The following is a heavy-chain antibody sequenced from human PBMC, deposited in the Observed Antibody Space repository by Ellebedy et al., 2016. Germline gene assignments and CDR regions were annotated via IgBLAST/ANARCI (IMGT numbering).Heavy chain of an antibody. CDR3: AHRRPYGAVIAPSNWFDP. J-gene: IGHJ5*02. CDR1: GFSLSTSGAG. V-gene: IGHV2-5*02. CDR2: IYWDDDK. Sequence: SGPTLVXPTQTLTLTCTFSGFSLSTSGAGVAWIRQPPGKALEWLGIIYWDDDKRYTPSLNNRLTITKVASKNQVVLTLTNMDPLDTGTYFCAHRRPYGAVIAPSNWFDPWGQGILVTVSS. D-gene: IGHD2-21*01.